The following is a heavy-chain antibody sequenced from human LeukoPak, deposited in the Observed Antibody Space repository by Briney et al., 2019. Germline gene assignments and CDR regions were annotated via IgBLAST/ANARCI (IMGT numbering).Heavy chain of an antibody. V-gene: IGHV1-2*02. CDR1: GYTFTGYY. CDR3: AKSNIVGVPAAIVGGWFDP. J-gene: IGHJ5*02. D-gene: IGHD2-2*01. Sequence: GASVKVSCKASGYTFTGYYMHWVRQAPGQGLEWMGWINPHSGGTNYAQKFQGRVTITRDTSISTAYMELSRLRSDDTAVYYCAKSNIVGVPAAIVGGWFDPWGQGTLVTVSS. CDR2: INPHSGGT.